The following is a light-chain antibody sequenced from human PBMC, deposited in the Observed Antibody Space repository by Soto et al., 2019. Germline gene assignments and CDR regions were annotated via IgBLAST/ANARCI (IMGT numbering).Light chain of an antibody. J-gene: IGLJ1*01. CDR1: SRDVCGYNY. CDR2: EVS. CDR3: SSYTSSSTYV. V-gene: IGLV2-14*01. Sequence: FALTQPASVSGSPGPSVTIDCTGTSRDVCGYNYVSWYQQHPGKAPKLMIYEVSNRPSGVSNRFSGSKSGNTASLTISGLQAEHEADYYCSSYTSSSTYVFGTGTKLTVL.